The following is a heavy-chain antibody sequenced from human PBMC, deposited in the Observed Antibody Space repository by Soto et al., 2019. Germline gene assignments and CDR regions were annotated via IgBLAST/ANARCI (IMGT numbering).Heavy chain of an antibody. CDR3: AKEGGSIGGWFGRKFDS. D-gene: IGHD3-16*01. J-gene: IGHJ4*02. CDR1: GFTFSTYA. CDR2: ISGGGGTT. V-gene: IGHV3-23*01. Sequence: EVELLESGGGLVQPGGSLRLSCAASGFTFSTYAMSWVHQAPGKGLEWVSGISGGGGTTHYAESVKGRFIISRDNSKSTVYLQMNSLRADDTAVYYCAKEGGSIGGWFGRKFDSWGQGTQVTVSS.